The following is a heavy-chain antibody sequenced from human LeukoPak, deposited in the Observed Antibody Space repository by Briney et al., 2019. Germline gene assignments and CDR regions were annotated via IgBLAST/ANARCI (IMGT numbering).Heavy chain of an antibody. CDR3: ARGRDVEFDY. CDR2: MNPNSGNT. J-gene: IGHJ4*02. D-gene: IGHD5-24*01. V-gene: IGHV1-8*02. Sequence: ASVKVSCKASGYTFTSYGISWVRQAPGQGLEWMGWMNPNSGNTGYAQKFQGRVTMTRNTSISTAYMELSSLRSEDTAVYYCARGRDVEFDYWGQGTLVTVSS. CDR1: GYTFTSYG.